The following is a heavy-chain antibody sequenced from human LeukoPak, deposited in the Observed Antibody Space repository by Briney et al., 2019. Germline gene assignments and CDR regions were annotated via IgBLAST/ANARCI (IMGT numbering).Heavy chain of an antibody. CDR1: GFTFSSYW. J-gene: IGHJ4*02. CDR3: VRDRAVAGTEDFYFDY. V-gene: IGHV3-74*01. Sequence: GGSLRLSRAASGFTFSSYWMHWVRQAPGKGLVWVSRINGAGTTTTYADSVKGRFTISRDNAKNTLYLQMNSLRAEDTALYYCVRDRAVAGTEDFYFDYWGEGTLVTVSS. D-gene: IGHD6-19*01. CDR2: INGAGTTT.